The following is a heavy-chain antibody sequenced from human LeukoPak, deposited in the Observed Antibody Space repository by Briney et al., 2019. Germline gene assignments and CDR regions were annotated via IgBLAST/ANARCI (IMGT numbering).Heavy chain of an antibody. J-gene: IGHJ4*02. CDR1: GGSFSGYY. V-gene: IGHV4-34*01. CDR3: ARAATEYYYDSSGSRRYFDY. D-gene: IGHD3-22*01. Sequence: SETLSLTCTVYGGSFSGYYWSWIRQPPGKGLEWIGEINHSGSTNYNPSLKSRVTISVDTSKNQFSLKLSSVTAADTAVYYCARAATEYYYDSSGSRRYFDYWGQGTLVTVSS. CDR2: INHSGST.